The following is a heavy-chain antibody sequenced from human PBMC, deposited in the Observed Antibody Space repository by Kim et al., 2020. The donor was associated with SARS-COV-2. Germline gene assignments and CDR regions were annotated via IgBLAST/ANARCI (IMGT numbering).Heavy chain of an antibody. D-gene: IGHD3-10*01. CDR2: GST. V-gene: IGHV4-31*02. J-gene: IGHJ4*02. Sequence: GSTSYNPSLQGRVTIAVDTSKTQFSLKLSSVTAADTAVYYCARERESRFDYWGQGTLVTVSS. CDR3: ARERESRFDY.